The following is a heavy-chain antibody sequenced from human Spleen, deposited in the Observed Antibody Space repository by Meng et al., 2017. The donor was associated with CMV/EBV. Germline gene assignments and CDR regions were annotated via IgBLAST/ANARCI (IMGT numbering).Heavy chain of an antibody. V-gene: IGHV3-21*01. D-gene: IGHD1-20*01. CDR3: ATDNWNYE. Sequence: LRHSCAAYGCNLSSYSMNWVRQAPGKGLEWVSSISSSSSYIYYADSVKGRFTISRDNAKNSLYLQMNSLRAEDTAVYYCATDNWNYEWGQGTLVTVSS. CDR2: ISSSSSYI. J-gene: IGHJ4*02. CDR1: GCNLSSYS.